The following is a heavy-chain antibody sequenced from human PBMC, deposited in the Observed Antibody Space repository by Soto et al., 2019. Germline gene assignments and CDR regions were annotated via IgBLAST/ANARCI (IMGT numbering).Heavy chain of an antibody. V-gene: IGHV4-59*01. CDR1: GGSISRYY. Sequence: QVQLQESGPGLVTPSETLSLTCTVSGGSISRYYWSWIRQPPGTGLEWIGYIYYSGSTNYNPSLKSRVTIAADTSKNHFSLKLSSVTAADTAVYYCERGHQEVGYYEFWSGSPNWFDPWGQGTLVTVSS. J-gene: IGHJ5*02. CDR3: ERGHQEVGYYEFWSGSPNWFDP. D-gene: IGHD3-3*01. CDR2: IYYSGST.